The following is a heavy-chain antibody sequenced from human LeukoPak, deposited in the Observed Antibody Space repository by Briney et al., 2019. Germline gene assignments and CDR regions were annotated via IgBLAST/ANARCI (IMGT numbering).Heavy chain of an antibody. CDR2: SNPNSGGT. CDR1: GYTFTGYY. J-gene: IGHJ4*02. D-gene: IGHD6-6*01. V-gene: IGHV1-2*02. Sequence: ASAKVSCKASGYTFTGYYMHWVRQAPGPGLEWMGWSNPNSGGTNYAQKFQGRVTMTRDTSISTAYMELSSLRSEDTAVYYCASSSSSHYYFDYWGQGTLVTVSS. CDR3: ASSSSSHYYFDY.